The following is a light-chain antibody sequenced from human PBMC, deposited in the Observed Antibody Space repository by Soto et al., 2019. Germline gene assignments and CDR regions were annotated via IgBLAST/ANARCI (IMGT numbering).Light chain of an antibody. V-gene: IGLV1-51*01. CDR1: SSDVGGYNY. CDR3: GTWDSSLSAGWV. CDR2: DNN. Sequence: QSALTQPPSASGSPGQSVTISCTGTSSDVGGYNYVSWYQQLPGTAPKLLIYDNNKRPSGIPDRFSGSKSGTSATLGITGLQTGDEADYYCGTWDSSLSAGWVFGGGTKLTVL. J-gene: IGLJ3*02.